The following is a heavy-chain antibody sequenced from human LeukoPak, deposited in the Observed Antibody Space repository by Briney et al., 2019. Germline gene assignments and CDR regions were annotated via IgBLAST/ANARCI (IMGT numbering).Heavy chain of an antibody. V-gene: IGHV1-18*01. D-gene: IGHD2-2*01. Sequence: ASVKVSCKASGYTFTSYGISWVRQAPGQGLEWMGWISAYNGNTNYAQKLQGRVTMTTDTSTSTAYMELRSLRSDDTAVYYCARDGHGDCSSTSCFYYYYYMDVWGKGTRVTVSS. J-gene: IGHJ6*03. CDR3: ARDGHGDCSSTSCFYYYYYMDV. CDR2: ISAYNGNT. CDR1: GYTFTSYG.